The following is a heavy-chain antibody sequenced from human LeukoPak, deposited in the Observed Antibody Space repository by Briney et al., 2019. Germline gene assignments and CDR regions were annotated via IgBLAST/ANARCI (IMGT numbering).Heavy chain of an antibody. D-gene: IGHD6-13*01. J-gene: IGHJ6*02. CDR1: GFTFSSYS. V-gene: IGHV3-21*01. CDR3: ARDGRDSSSKDYGMDV. Sequence: GGSLRLYCAASGFTFSSYSMNWVRQAPGKGLEWVSSISSSSSYIYYADSVKGRFTISRDNAKNSLYLQMNSLRAEDTAVYYCARDGRDSSSKDYGMDVWGQGTTVTVSS. CDR2: ISSSSSYI.